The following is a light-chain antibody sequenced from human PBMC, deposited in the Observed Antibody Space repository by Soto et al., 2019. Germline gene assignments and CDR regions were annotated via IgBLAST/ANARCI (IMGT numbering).Light chain of an antibody. J-gene: IGKJ5*01. CDR1: QDIRGA. CDR3: QQFRSYPIT. CDR2: DAS. V-gene: IGKV1-13*02. Sequence: IQLTQSPASLSASVGERVTITCRASQDIRGALAWYQQSPVEAPQLLIYDASTLERRVPSRFSGSSSVTHNTLTISILQPEYFATYYCQQFRSYPITFGQGTRLEI.